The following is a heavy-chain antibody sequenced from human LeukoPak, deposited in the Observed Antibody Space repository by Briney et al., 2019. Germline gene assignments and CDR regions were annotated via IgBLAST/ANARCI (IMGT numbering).Heavy chain of an antibody. D-gene: IGHD3-22*01. J-gene: IGHJ4*02. V-gene: IGHV4-34*01. CDR1: GGSFSGYY. CDR2: INHSGST. Sequence: KPSETLSLTCAVYGGSFSGYYWSWIRQPPGKGLEWIGEINHSGSTNYNPSLKSRVTISVHTSKNQFSLKLSSVTAADTAVYYCARVRGYYYDSSGTRWGQGTLVTVSS. CDR3: ARVRGYYYDSSGTR.